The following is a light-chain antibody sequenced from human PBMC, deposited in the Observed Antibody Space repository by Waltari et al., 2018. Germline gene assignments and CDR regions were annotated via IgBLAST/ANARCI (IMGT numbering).Light chain of an antibody. J-gene: IGLJ3*02. Sequence: QSVVTQPPSASGTPGQRVTISCSGSSSNIGSNHVYWYQQFPGMAPKLLIYSNNQPPSGGPDRLSCSNVGPLASPGNGWLPFEDEADYCRAALGDSLSSRVFGRWTKLTVL. CDR3: AALGDSLSSRV. CDR2: SNN. CDR1: SSNIGSNH. V-gene: IGLV1-47*01.